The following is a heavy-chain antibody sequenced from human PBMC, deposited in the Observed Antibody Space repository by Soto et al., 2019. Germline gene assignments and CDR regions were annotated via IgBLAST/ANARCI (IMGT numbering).Heavy chain of an antibody. V-gene: IGHV4-39*01. CDR2: IYYSGST. J-gene: IGHJ4*02. D-gene: IGHD3-22*01. CDR1: GGSISSSSYY. Sequence: SETLSLTCTVSGGSISSSSYYWGWIRQPPGKGLEWIGSIYYSGSTYYNPSLKSRVTISVDTSKNQFSLKLSSVTAADTAVYYCARQGIVVVLDYWGQGTLVTVSS. CDR3: ARQGIVVVLDY.